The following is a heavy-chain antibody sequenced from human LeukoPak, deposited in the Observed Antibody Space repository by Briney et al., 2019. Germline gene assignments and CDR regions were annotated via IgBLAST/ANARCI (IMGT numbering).Heavy chain of an antibody. V-gene: IGHV3-23*01. D-gene: IGHD4-23*01. CDR2: ISNSGANT. CDR1: GFTFSSYA. Sequence: PGGSLRLSCATSGFTFSSYAMSWVRQAPGKGLEWVSGISNSGANTYYADSVKGRFTISRDNSKKTLDLQMNSLRAEDTAIFYCAKDFANSPYYYGMDVWGKGTTVTVSS. CDR3: AKDFANSPYYYGMDV. J-gene: IGHJ6*04.